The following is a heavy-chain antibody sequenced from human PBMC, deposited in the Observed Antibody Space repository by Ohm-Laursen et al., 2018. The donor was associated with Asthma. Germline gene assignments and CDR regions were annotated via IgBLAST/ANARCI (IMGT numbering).Heavy chain of an antibody. V-gene: IGHV3-11*06. CDR3: ARDSPKRYCSGGSCYVDNWFDP. D-gene: IGHD2-15*01. CDR1: GFIFSDYY. J-gene: IGHJ5*02. Sequence: SLRLSCAASGFIFSDYYMSWIRQAPGKGLEWVSYISGSGDYTNCADSVKGRFTVSRDNAKNSLYLQMNSLRAEDTAVYYCARDSPKRYCSGGSCYVDNWFDPWGQGTLVTVSS. CDR2: ISGSGDYT.